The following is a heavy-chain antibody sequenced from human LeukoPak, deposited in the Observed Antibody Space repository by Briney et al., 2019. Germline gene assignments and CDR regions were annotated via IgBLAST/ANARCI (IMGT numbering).Heavy chain of an antibody. D-gene: IGHD6-19*01. V-gene: IGHV4-39*07. J-gene: IGHJ4*02. CDR1: GGSISSSSYY. CDR3: ARDLGSGWSPGY. CDR2: IHHSGNI. Sequence: SETLSLTCTVSGGSISSSSYYWGWIRQPPGKGLEWIGSIHHSGNIYYIPSLKSRVSFSLDTSKNQVSLKLTSVTAADTAFYYCARDLGSGWSPGYWGQGTLVTVSS.